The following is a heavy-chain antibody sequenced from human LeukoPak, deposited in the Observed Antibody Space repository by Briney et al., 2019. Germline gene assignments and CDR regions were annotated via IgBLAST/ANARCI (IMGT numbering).Heavy chain of an antibody. CDR2: ISSISSYI. CDR1: GFTFSSYS. V-gene: IGHV3-21*01. CDR3: ANQDIVVVPAAIGGGYYMDV. D-gene: IGHD2-2*01. Sequence: GGSLRLSCAASGFTFSSYSMNWVRQAPGKGLEWVSSISSISSYIYYADSVKGRFTISRDNAKNSLYLQMNSLRAEDTAVYYCANQDIVVVPAAIGGGYYMDVWGKGTTVTVSS. J-gene: IGHJ6*03.